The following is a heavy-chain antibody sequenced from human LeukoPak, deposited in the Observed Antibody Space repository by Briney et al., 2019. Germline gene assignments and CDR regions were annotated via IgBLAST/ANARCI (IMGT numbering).Heavy chain of an antibody. CDR1: GYTFTGYY. D-gene: IGHD2-2*01. CDR2: INPNSGGT. CDR3: ARDQRRYCSSTSCSVVY. V-gene: IGHV1-2*02. J-gene: IGHJ4*02. Sequence: ASVKVSCKASGYTFTGYYMHWVRQAPGQGLEWMGWINPNSGGTNYAQKFQGRVTMTRDMSISTAYMELSRLRSDDTAVYYCARDQRRYCSSTSCSVVYWGQGTLVTVSS.